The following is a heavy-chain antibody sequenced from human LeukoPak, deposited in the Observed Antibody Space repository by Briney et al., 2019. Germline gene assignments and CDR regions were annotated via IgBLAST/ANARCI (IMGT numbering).Heavy chain of an antibody. CDR2: IYYSGST. J-gene: IGHJ4*02. Sequence: PSETLSLTCTVSGGSISSYYWSWIRQPPGKRLEWIGYIYYSGSTNYNPSLKSRVTISVDTSKNQFSLKLSSVTAADTAVYYCARCGYSSSWLHFDYWGQGTLVTVSS. D-gene: IGHD6-13*01. V-gene: IGHV4-59*01. CDR3: ARCGYSSSWLHFDY. CDR1: GGSISSYY.